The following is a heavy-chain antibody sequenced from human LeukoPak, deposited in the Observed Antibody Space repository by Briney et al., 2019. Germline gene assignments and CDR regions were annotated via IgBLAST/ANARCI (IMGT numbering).Heavy chain of an antibody. CDR3: ARATYYYDSSGSYVRYYFDY. D-gene: IGHD3-22*01. CDR2: IYYSGST. V-gene: IGHV4-61*08. Sequence: SETLSLTCTVSGGSVSGGGYYWSWIRQPPGKGLEWIGYIYYSGSTTYNPSLKSRVTISVDTSKNQFSLKLSSVTAADTAVYYCARATYYYDSSGSYVRYYFDYWGQGTLVTVSS. CDR1: GGSVSGGGYY. J-gene: IGHJ4*02.